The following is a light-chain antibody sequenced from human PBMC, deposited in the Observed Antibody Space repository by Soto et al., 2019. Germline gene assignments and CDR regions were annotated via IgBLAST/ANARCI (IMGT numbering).Light chain of an antibody. CDR2: GES. CDR1: QPVFIRY. V-gene: IGKV3-20*01. CDR3: QQFGDSLT. J-gene: IGKJ4*01. Sequence: ETVLTQSPGTLSLSPGERATLSCRASQPVFIRYLAWYQQKPGQAPRLLIYGESTRATGIPDRFSGSGSGTDFTLTVSRLEPEDFAVYYCQQFGDSLTFGGGTKVDNK.